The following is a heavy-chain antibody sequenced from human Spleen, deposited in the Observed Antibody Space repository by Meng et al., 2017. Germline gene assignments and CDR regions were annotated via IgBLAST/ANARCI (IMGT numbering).Heavy chain of an antibody. CDR2: ISAYNGDT. CDR3: ARDPSNSSGWRAYFDY. CDR1: GYTYTHHG. J-gene: IGHJ4*02. V-gene: IGHV1-18*01. D-gene: IGHD6-19*01. Sequence: QVLLLLSEPGESNQGPSMQVPFKASGYTYTHHGIAWVRHVPGQGQEWIGWISAYNGDTNYDQKVQGRVTMTTDASTSTAYMELRSLRSDDTAVYYCARDPSNSSGWRAYFDYWGQGTLVTVSS.